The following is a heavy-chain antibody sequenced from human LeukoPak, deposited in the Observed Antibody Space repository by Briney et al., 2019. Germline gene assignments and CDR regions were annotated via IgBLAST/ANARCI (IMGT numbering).Heavy chain of an antibody. V-gene: IGHV3-53*01. J-gene: IGHJ4*02. D-gene: IGHD5-18*01. Sequence: GGSLRLSCTVSGFTVISNSWSWVRQAPGKGLEWVSFIYSGGNTHYSDSVKGRFTISRDNSKNTLYLQMNSLRAEDTAVYYCARRATTERGYSYGLDYWGQGTLVTVSS. CDR2: IYSGGNT. CDR1: GFTVISNS. CDR3: ARRATTERGYSYGLDY.